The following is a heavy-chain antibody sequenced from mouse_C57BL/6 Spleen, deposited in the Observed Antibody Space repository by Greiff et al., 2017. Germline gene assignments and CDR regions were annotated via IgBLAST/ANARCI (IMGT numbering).Heavy chain of an antibody. V-gene: IGHV1-47*01. Sequence: VQLQESGAELVKPGASVKLSCKASGYTFTTYPIEWVKQNHGKSLEWIGKFHPYNDDTKYNEKFKGKATLTVEKSSSTVYLELSRLTSDDSAVYYCASRSAQATGAMDDWGQGTSVTVSS. J-gene: IGHJ4*01. CDR1: GYTFTTYP. CDR3: ASRSAQATGAMDD. D-gene: IGHD3-2*02. CDR2: FHPYNDDT.